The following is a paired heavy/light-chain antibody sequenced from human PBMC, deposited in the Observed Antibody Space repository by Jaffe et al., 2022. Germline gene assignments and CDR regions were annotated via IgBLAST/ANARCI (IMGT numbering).Heavy chain of an antibody. D-gene: IGHD3-22*01. Sequence: QLQLQESGPGLVKPSETLSLTCTVSGGSISSSSYYWGWIRQPPGKGLEWIGSIYYSGSTYYNPSLKSRVTISVDTSKNQFSLKLSSVTAADTAVYYCARHFIGSASAITMIVVTYYFDYWGQGTLVTVSS. V-gene: IGHV4-39*01. CDR1: GGSISSSSYY. CDR3: ARHFIGSASAITMIVVTYYFDY. CDR2: IYYSGST. J-gene: IGHJ4*02.
Light chain of an antibody. V-gene: IGLV2-14*03. CDR2: DVS. CDR1: SSDVGGYNY. Sequence: QSALTQPASVSGSPGQSITISCTGTSSDVGGYNYVSWYQQHPGKAPKLMIYDVSNRPSGVSNRFSGSKSGNTASLTISGLQAEDEADYYCSSYTSSSTYVVFGGGTKLTVL. CDR3: SSYTSSSTYVV. J-gene: IGLJ2*01.